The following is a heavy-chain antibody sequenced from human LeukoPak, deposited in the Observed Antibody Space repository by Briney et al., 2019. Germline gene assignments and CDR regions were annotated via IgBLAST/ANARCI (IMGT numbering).Heavy chain of an antibody. CDR1: GFTFSSYS. V-gene: IGHV3-21*01. Sequence: GGSLRLSCAASGFTFSSYSMNWVRQAPGKGLEWVSSISSSSSYIYYADSAKGRFTISRDNAKNSLYLQMNSLRAEDTAVYYCARGKYGDQYYFDYWGQGTLVTVSS. D-gene: IGHD4-17*01. J-gene: IGHJ4*02. CDR3: ARGKYGDQYYFDY. CDR2: ISSSSSYI.